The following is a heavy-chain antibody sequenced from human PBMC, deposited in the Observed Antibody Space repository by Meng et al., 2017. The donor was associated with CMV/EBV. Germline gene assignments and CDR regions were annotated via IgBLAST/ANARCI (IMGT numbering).Heavy chain of an antibody. CDR2: IYSGGST. CDR3: SYGGGY. V-gene: IGHV3-53*01. Sequence: GESLKISCAASGFTVSSNYMSWVRQAPGKGLEWVPVIYSGGSTYYADSVKGRFTISRDNSKNTLYLQMNSLRAEDTAVYYCSYGGGYWGQGTLVTVSS. CDR1: GFTVSSNY. J-gene: IGHJ4*02. D-gene: IGHD3-10*01.